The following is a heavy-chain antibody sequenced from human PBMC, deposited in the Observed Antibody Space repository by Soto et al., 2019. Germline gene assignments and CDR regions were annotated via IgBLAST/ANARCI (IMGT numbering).Heavy chain of an antibody. CDR1: GYTFSTYA. CDR2: LNGGTGQT. CDR3: ARGKGMEENYYYYGMDI. Sequence: ASVKVSCKASGYTFSTYAIHCVRQAPGQSLEWMGWLNGGTGQTRYSQRFQDRVTITRDASASTAYMEVSSLRPEDTAVYYCARGKGMEENYYYYGMDIWGQGTTVTVSS. V-gene: IGHV1-3*01. J-gene: IGHJ6*02. D-gene: IGHD3-3*01.